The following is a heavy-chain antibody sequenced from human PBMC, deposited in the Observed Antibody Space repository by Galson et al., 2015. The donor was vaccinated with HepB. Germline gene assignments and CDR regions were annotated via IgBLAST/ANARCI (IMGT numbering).Heavy chain of an antibody. J-gene: IGHJ6*03. D-gene: IGHD3-9*01. CDR1: GYTFTSYD. V-gene: IGHV1-8*01. Sequence: SVKVSCKASGYTFTSYDINWVRQATGQELEWMGWMNPNSGNTGYAQKFQGRVTMTRNTSISTAYMELSSLRSEDTAVYYCARVERYFDWSPYYYYYMDVWGKGTTVTVSS. CDR3: ARVERYFDWSPYYYYYMDV. CDR2: MNPNSGNT.